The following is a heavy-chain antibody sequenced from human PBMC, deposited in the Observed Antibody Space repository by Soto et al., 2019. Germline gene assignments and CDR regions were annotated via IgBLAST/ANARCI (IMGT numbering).Heavy chain of an antibody. CDR3: EVGGGMATLLMGPLDH. V-gene: IGHV1-69*12. Sequence: QVQLVQSGAEVKKPGSSVKVSCKASGGTFSSYAISWVRQAPGQALEWMGGIIPIFGTANYAQKFQGRVTITADESTSIADMGLGILRSEDTAVYYCEVGGGMATLLMGPLDHWGQGTLVTVSS. J-gene: IGHJ4*02. CDR2: IIPIFGTA. D-gene: IGHD5-12*01. CDR1: GGTFSSYA.